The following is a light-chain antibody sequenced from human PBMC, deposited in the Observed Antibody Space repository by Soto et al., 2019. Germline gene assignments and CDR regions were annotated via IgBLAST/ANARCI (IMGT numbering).Light chain of an antibody. J-gene: IGLJ3*02. Sequence: QSVLTQPPPVSGAPGQRVTISCTGSSSNIGAGYDVHWYQQLPGTAPKLLIYGNSNRPSGVPDRFSGSKSGASAFLVITGLQAEDEADYYCQSYDSSLSAWKVFGGGTKLTVL. CDR2: GNS. V-gene: IGLV1-40*01. CDR3: QSYDSSLSAWKV. CDR1: SSNIGAGYD.